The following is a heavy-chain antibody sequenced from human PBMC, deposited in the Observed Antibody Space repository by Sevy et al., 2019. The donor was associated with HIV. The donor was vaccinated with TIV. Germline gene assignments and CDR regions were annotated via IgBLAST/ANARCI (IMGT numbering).Heavy chain of an antibody. Sequence: GGSLRLSCAASGFTFSSYSMNWVRQAPGKGLEWVSYISSSSSTIYYADSVKGRFTISRDNAKNSLYLQMNSLRDEDTAVYYCARETSSGYYIANAFDIRGQGTMVTVSS. J-gene: IGHJ3*02. CDR3: ARETSSGYYIANAFDI. D-gene: IGHD3-22*01. CDR1: GFTFSSYS. V-gene: IGHV3-48*02. CDR2: ISSSSSTI.